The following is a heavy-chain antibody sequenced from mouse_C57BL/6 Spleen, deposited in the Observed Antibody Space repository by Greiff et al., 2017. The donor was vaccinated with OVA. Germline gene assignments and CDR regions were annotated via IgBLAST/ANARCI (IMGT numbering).Heavy chain of an antibody. CDR2: INPGSGGT. V-gene: IGHV1-54*01. Sequence: QVQLQQSGAELVRPGTSVKVSCKASGYAFTNYLIEWVKQRPGQGLEWIGVINPGSGGTNYNEKFKGKATLTADKSSSTAYMQLSSLTSEDSAVYFCARGGNCSDYWGQGTTLTVSS. CDR3: ARGGNCSDY. CDR1: GYAFTNYL. D-gene: IGHD1-1*02. J-gene: IGHJ2*01.